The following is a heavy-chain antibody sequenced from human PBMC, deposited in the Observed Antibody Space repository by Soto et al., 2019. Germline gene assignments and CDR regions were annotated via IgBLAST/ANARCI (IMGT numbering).Heavy chain of an antibody. CDR3: ARVASVISLDS. Sequence: GGSLRLSCAASGFTFIRFALTWVRQAPGKGLEWVSSISAESTHIYYADSVKGRFTISRDNAENSLYLHMNTLRADDTAVYYCARVASVISLDSWGQGTRVTVSS. CDR1: GFTFIRFA. CDR2: ISAESTHI. J-gene: IGHJ4*02. V-gene: IGHV3-21*01. D-gene: IGHD2-21*01.